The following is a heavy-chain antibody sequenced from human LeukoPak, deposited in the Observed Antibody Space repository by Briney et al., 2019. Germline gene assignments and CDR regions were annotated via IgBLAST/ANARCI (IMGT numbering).Heavy chain of an antibody. V-gene: IGHV4-30-4*02. J-gene: IGHJ3*02. D-gene: IGHD3-10*01. CDR3: ARGFGGSHAFDI. Sequence: PSETLSLTCTVSGGSISSGNYYWSWIRQPPGKGLEWIGYIYYSGSTYYNPSLKSRVTISVDTSKNQFSLKLSSVTAADTAVYYCARGFGGSHAFDIWGQGTMVTVSS. CDR2: IYYSGST. CDR1: GGSISSGNYY.